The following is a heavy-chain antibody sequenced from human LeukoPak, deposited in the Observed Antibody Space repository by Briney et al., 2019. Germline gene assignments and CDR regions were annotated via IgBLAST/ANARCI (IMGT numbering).Heavy chain of an antibody. CDR1: GGSISSYY. CDR2: ISYSGST. J-gene: IGHJ3*02. V-gene: IGHV4-59*01. Sequence: PSETLSLTCTVSGGSISSYYWSWIRQPPGKGLEWVGYISYSGSTNYNPSLKSRVTISIDTSKTQFSLKLSSVTAADTSLYYCAREVPPYCAGDCHPGSDNGFDIWGHGTLVTVSS. D-gene: IGHD2-21*02. CDR3: AREVPPYCAGDCHPGSDNGFDI.